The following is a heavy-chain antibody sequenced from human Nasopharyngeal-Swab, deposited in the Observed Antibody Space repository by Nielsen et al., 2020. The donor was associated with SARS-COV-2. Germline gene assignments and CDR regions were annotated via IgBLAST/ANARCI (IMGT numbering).Heavy chain of an antibody. D-gene: IGHD2-8*01. CDR1: GFTFDDYA. Sequence: GGSLRLSCAASGFTFDDYAMHWVRQAPWKGLEWVSGISWNSGSIGYADSVKGRFTISRDNAKNSLYLQMNSLRAEDTALYYCAGVLSATYWGQGTLVTVSS. CDR2: ISWNSGSI. V-gene: IGHV3-9*01. J-gene: IGHJ4*02. CDR3: AGVLSATY.